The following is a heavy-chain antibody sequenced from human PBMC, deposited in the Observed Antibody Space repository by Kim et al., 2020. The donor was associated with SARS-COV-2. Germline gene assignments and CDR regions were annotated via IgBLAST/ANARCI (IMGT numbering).Heavy chain of an antibody. CDR2: VNLDGRST. Sequence: GWSLRLSCAVSGITLRSSWMHWVRQGPGKRLEWLARVNLDGRSTDYADSVKGRFTISGDNAENTLYLHLSSLSAEDTAVYYCTKSGPRAFEIWGQGTMVTVSS. CDR3: TKSGPRAFEI. CDR1: GITLRSSW. D-gene: IGHD3-3*01. V-gene: IGHV3-74*01. J-gene: IGHJ3*02.